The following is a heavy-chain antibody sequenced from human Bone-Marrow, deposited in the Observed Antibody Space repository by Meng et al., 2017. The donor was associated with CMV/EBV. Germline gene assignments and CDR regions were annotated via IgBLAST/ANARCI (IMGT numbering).Heavy chain of an antibody. J-gene: IGHJ4*02. Sequence: GGSLRLSCGASGFTFSNHYMSWVRQAPGKGLEWISYISSNGTIKYYSDSVKGRFTVSKGNTKSSLHLQMNSQRDDETEMYYCGRGLIDWGQGTLVTVSS. CDR1: GFTFSNHY. V-gene: IGHV3-11*01. CDR3: GRGLID. D-gene: IGHD3-16*02. CDR2: ISSNGTIK.